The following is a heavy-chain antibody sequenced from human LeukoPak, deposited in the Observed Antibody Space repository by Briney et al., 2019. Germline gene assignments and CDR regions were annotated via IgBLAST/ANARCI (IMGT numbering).Heavy chain of an antibody. CDR2: INHSGST. Sequence: SQTLSPTCAVYGGSFSGYYWSWIRQPPAKRQEWVGEINHSGSTNYNPSLKSRVTISVDTSKNQFSLKLSSVTAADTAVYYCASHIAAAAPSDYWGQGTLVTVSS. CDR3: ASHIAAAAPSDY. D-gene: IGHD6-13*01. V-gene: IGHV4-34*01. J-gene: IGHJ4*02. CDR1: GGSFSGYY.